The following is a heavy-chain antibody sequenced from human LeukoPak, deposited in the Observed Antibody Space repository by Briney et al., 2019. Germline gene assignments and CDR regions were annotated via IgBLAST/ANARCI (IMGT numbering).Heavy chain of an antibody. Sequence: GGSLRLSCAASGFTVSSNYMSWVRQAPGKGLEWVSVIYSGGSTYYADSVKGRITISRDNSKNTLYLQMNSLRAEDTAVYYCARESGDYGDYGFDYWGQGTLVTVSS. V-gene: IGHV3-53*01. J-gene: IGHJ4*02. CDR2: IYSGGST. D-gene: IGHD4-17*01. CDR1: GFTVSSNY. CDR3: ARESGDYGDYGFDY.